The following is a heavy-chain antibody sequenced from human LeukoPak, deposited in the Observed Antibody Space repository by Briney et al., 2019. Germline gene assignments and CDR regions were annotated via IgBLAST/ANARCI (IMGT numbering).Heavy chain of an antibody. CDR1: GFSFSDYY. CDR2: ISSSGSNI. D-gene: IGHD3-10*01. Sequence: GGSLRLSCAASGFSFSDYYMSWIRQAPGKGLEWISYISSSGSNIYADSVKARFTISRENAKNSLYLQMNSLRAEDSAVYYCAKAELWFGELLLYLDYWGPGTLVTASS. V-gene: IGHV3-11*04. J-gene: IGHJ4*01. CDR3: AKAELWFGELLLYLDY.